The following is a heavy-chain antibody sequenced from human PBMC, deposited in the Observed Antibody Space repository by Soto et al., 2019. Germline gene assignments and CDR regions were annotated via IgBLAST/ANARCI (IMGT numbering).Heavy chain of an antibody. J-gene: IGHJ4*02. D-gene: IGHD6-19*01. CDR1: GFTFSNYA. V-gene: IGHV3-23*01. CDR3: AKHFDSGCPDY. CDR2: ISASGGST. Sequence: EVQLLESGGGLVQPGGSLRLSCAASGFTFSNYALSWVRQAPGKGLEWVSIISASGGSTFYADSVKGRCTISRDNSKNTLCLQMNNLRAEDTAVYYCAKHFDSGCPDYWGQGTLVTVSS.